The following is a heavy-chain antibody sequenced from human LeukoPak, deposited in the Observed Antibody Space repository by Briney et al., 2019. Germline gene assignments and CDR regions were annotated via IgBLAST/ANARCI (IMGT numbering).Heavy chain of an antibody. CDR2: IYSGGST. CDR3: ARVAAAGTEYFDY. CDR1: GFTVSSNY. D-gene: IGHD6-13*01. J-gene: IGHJ4*02. Sequence: PGGSLRLSCAVYGFTVSSNYMTWVRQAPGKGLEWVSLIYSGGSTFYADSVKGRFTISRDNSKNTLYLQMNSLRAEDTAVYYCARVAAAGTEYFDYWGQGTLVPVSS. V-gene: IGHV3-53*01.